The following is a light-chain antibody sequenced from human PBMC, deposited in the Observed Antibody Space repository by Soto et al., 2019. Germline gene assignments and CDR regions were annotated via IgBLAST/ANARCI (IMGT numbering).Light chain of an antibody. J-gene: IGKJ1*01. CDR1: QSVSSN. V-gene: IGKV3-20*01. Sequence: EIVLTQSPGTLSLSPGERATLSCRASQSVSSNLAWYQQKPGQAPRLLIYGASSRATGIPDRFSGSGSGTDFTLTISRLEPEDFAVYYCQQYGSSPKPFGQGTKVEIK. CDR2: GAS. CDR3: QQYGSSPKP.